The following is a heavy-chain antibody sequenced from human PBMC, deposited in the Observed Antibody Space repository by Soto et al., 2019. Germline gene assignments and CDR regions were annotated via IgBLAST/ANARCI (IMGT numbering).Heavy chain of an antibody. V-gene: IGHV1-69*02. J-gene: IGHJ5*02. CDR3: ARGRAGGDILTGYNKWFDP. CDR1: GGTFSSYT. D-gene: IGHD3-9*01. CDR2: IIPILCIA. Sequence: QVQLVQSGAEVKKPGSSGKVSCKASGGTFSSYTISWVRQAPGQGLEWMGRIIPILCIANYAQKFQGRVTSTEDKSKSTAYMELSSLRSEDTAVYYCARGRAGGDILTGYNKWFDPWGQGHLVTVSS.